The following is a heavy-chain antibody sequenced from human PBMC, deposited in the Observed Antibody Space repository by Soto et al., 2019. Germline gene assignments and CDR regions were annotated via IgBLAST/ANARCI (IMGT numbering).Heavy chain of an antibody. CDR1: GYTFTNYG. D-gene: IGHD3-10*01. V-gene: IGHV1-18*01. CDR2: ISAYNGNT. J-gene: IGHJ5*02. CDR3: ARGVGSGSYYNQYNWFDP. Sequence: ASVKVSCKASGYTFTNYGISWVRQAPGQGLEWMGWISAYNGNTKYAQKLQGRVTMTTDTSTSTAYMELRSLRSDDTAVYYCARGVGSGSYYNQYNWFDPWGQGTLVTSPQ.